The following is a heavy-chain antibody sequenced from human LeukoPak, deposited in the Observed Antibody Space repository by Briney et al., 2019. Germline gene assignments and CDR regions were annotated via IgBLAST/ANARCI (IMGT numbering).Heavy chain of an antibody. V-gene: IGHV1-2*02. D-gene: IGHD2-2*01. J-gene: IGHJ5*02. CDR3: ARARGDIVVVPAAIWFDP. CDR1: GYTFTGYY. CDR2: IKPNNGGT. Sequence: PGASVKVSCKASGYTFTGYYMHWVRLAPGQGLEWMGWIKPNNGGTNYAQKFQGRVTMTRDTSISTAYMELSRLRSDDTAVYYCARARGDIVVVPAAIWFDPWGQGTLVTVSS.